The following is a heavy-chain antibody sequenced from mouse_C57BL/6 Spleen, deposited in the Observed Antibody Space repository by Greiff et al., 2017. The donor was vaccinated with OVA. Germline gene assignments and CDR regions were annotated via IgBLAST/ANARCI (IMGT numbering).Heavy chain of an antibody. Sequence: VQLQQSGAELARPGASVKMSCKASGYTFTSYTMHWVQQRPGQGLEWIGYINPSSGYTKYNQKFKDKATLTADKSSSTAYMQLSSLTSEDSAVYYCARSNWEDDFDYWGQGTTLTVSS. CDR1: GYTFTSYT. D-gene: IGHD4-1*01. V-gene: IGHV1-4*01. J-gene: IGHJ2*01. CDR2: INPSSGYT. CDR3: ARSNWEDDFDY.